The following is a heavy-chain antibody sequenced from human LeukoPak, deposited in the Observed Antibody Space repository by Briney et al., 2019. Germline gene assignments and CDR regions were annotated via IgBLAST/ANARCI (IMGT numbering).Heavy chain of an antibody. Sequence: GGSLRLSCAASGFTVSSNYMSWVRQAPGKGLEWVSVIYSGGSTYYADSVKGRFTISRDNSKNTLYLQMNSLRAEDTAVYYCARVTNLNGYGGKGVWFDPWGQGTLVTVSS. D-gene: IGHD4-23*01. CDR2: IYSGGST. CDR1: GFTVSSNY. CDR3: ARVTNLNGYGGKGVWFDP. V-gene: IGHV3-66*01. J-gene: IGHJ5*02.